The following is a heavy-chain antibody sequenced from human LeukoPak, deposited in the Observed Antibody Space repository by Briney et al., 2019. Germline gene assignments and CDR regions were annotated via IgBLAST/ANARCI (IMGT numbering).Heavy chain of an antibody. CDR1: GGSFSGYH. J-gene: IGHJ3*02. D-gene: IGHD3-3*01. Sequence: SETLSLTCAVYGGSFSGYHWSWIRQPPGKGLEGIGEINHSGSTNYNPSLRSRVTISVDTSKNQFSLKLSSVTAADTAVYYCARGLPPHDFWSGYYRTIGAFDIWGQGTMVTVSS. CDR2: INHSGST. CDR3: ARGLPPHDFWSGYYRTIGAFDI. V-gene: IGHV4-34*01.